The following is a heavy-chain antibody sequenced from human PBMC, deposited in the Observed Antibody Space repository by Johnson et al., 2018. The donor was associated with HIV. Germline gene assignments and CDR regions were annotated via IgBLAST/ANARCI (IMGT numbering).Heavy chain of an antibody. CDR2: ISWNNVRI. CDR1: GFTFDDYG. J-gene: IGHJ3*02. Sequence: VQLVESGGGLVQPGRSLRLSCAASGFTFDDYGMHWVRQGPGKGLEWVAGISWNNVRIGYADSVKGRFTISRDNSKNTVSLQMNRVRGEDTAVYYCARDRSQVDDPNDAFDIWGRGTVVTVSS. D-gene: IGHD1-1*01. V-gene: IGHV3-9*01. CDR3: ARDRSQVDDPNDAFDI.